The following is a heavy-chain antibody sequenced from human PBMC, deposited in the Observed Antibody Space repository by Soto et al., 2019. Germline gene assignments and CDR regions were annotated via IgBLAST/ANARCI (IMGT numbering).Heavy chain of an antibody. CDR3: ARKRGNVLRYFDWLSDGYYFDY. D-gene: IGHD3-9*01. V-gene: IGHV4-34*01. CDR1: GGSFSGYY. J-gene: IGHJ4*02. Sequence: ETLSLTCAVYGGSFSGYYWSWIRQPPGKGLEWIGEINHSGSTNYNPSLKSRVTISVDTSKNQFSLKLSSVTAADTAVYYCARKRGNVLRYFDWLSDGYYFDYWGQGTPVTVS. CDR2: INHSGST.